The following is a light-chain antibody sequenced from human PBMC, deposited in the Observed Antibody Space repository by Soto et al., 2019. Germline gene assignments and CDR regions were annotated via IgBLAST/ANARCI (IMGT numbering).Light chain of an antibody. CDR1: QSVSSSY. CDR2: GAS. CDR3: QQYGSSPIT. J-gene: IGKJ5*01. Sequence: EIVLTQSPGTLSLSPGESATLSCRASQSVSSSYLAWYQQKSGQAPRLLIYGASSRATGIPDRFSGSGSGTDFTLTISRLEPEDFGAYYCQQYGSSPITFGQGTRLEIK. V-gene: IGKV3-20*01.